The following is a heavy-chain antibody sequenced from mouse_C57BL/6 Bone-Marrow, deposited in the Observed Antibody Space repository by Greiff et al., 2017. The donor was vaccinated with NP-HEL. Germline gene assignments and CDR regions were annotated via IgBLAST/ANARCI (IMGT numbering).Heavy chain of an antibody. V-gene: IGHV1-80*01. Sequence: QVQLKESGAELVKPGASVKISCKASGYAFSSYWMNWVKQRPGKGLEWIGQIYPGDGDTNYNGKFKGKATLTADKSSSTAYMQLSSLTSEDSAVYFCARREDWDYFDYWGQGTTLTVSS. J-gene: IGHJ2*01. CDR3: ARREDWDYFDY. CDR1: GYAFSSYW. CDR2: IYPGDGDT. D-gene: IGHD4-1*01.